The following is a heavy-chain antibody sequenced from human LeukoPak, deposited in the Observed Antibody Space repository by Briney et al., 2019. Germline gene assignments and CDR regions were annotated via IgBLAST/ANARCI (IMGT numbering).Heavy chain of an antibody. CDR2: IKQDGSEK. CDR3: ARALHSSSSPFDY. J-gene: IGHJ4*02. Sequence: PGGSLRLSCAASGFTFSSYWMSWVRLAPGKGLEWVANIKQDGSEKCYVDSVKGRFTISRDNAKNSLYLQMNSLRAEDTAVYYCARALHSSSSPFDYWGQGTLVTVSS. V-gene: IGHV3-7*05. D-gene: IGHD6-6*01. CDR1: GFTFSSYW.